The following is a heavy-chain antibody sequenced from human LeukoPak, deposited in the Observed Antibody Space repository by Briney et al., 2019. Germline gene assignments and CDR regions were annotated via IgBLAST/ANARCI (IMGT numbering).Heavy chain of an antibody. V-gene: IGHV3-23*01. CDR3: AKDRSWIQLWLT. J-gene: IGHJ5*02. CDR2: ISGSGGST. D-gene: IGHD5-18*01. Sequence: GGSLRLSCAASGFTFSSYAMSWVRQAPGKGLEWVSAISGSGGSTHYADSVKGRFTISRDNSKNTLYLQMNSLRAEDTAVYYCAKDRSWIQLWLTWGQGTLVTVSS. CDR1: GFTFSSYA.